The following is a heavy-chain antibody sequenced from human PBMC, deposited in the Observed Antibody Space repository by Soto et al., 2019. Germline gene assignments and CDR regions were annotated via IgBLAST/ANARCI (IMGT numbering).Heavy chain of an antibody. V-gene: IGHV1-18*04. J-gene: IGHJ4*02. D-gene: IGHD6-13*01. CDR1: GYTFTDYA. Sequence: QVQLVQSGAEVKKPGASVKVSCRASGYTFTDYAITWVRQAPGQGPEWMGWISTYNGNTDYAQKFQGRVTLTRDTPTRTASSELTSHESADTSMYDCEMKRLTAAGGIGHFDYGGQGTLVTVPP. CDR2: ISTYNGNT. CDR3: EMKRLTAAGGIGHFDY.